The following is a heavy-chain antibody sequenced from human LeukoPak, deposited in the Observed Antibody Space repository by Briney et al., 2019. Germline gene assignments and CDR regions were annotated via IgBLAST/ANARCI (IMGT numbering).Heavy chain of an antibody. CDR2: ITTSSTTI. J-gene: IGHJ4*02. V-gene: IGHV3-48*02. CDR3: AKDQWLVGKPFDY. CDR1: GFSLSDYS. D-gene: IGHD6-19*01. Sequence: PGGSLRLSCAASGFSLSDYSMNWVRQAPGKGLECTSYITTSSTTIPYAESVKGRFTISRDNAKNSLYLQMTSLRDEDTAVYYCAKDQWLVGKPFDYWGQGTLVTVSS.